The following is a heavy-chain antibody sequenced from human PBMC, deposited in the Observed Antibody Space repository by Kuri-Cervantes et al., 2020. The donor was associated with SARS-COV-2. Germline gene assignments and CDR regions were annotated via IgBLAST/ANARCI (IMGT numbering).Heavy chain of an antibody. J-gene: IGHJ4*02. Sequence: ASVKVSCKASGYTFTSYDINWVRQATGQGLEWMGWMNPNGGNTGYAQKFQGRVTITRNTSISTAYMELSSLRSEDTAVYYCARVFEGEGYFDYWGQGTLVTVSS. CDR2: MNPNGGNT. CDR3: ARVFEGEGYFDY. D-gene: IGHD3-16*01. CDR1: GYTFTSYD. V-gene: IGHV1-8*03.